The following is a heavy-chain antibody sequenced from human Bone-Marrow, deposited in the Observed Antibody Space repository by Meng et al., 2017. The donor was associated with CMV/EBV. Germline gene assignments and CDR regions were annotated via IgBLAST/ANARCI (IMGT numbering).Heavy chain of an antibody. J-gene: IGHJ2*01. Sequence: GSLRLSCTVSGDSISRYYWSWIRQPPGKGLEWIGHIYYSGSTNYNPSLKSRVTISVDTSKNQFSLKLSSVTAADTAVYYCARENRPYWYFDLWGRGTLVTVSS. CDR2: IYYSGST. CDR1: GDSISRYY. D-gene: IGHD1-14*01. CDR3: ARENRPYWYFDL. V-gene: IGHV4-59*01.